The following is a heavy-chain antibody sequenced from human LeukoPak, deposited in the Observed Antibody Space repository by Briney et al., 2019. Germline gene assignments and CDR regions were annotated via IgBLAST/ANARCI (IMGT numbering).Heavy chain of an antibody. J-gene: IGHJ3*02. V-gene: IGHV4-59*12. CDR1: GGALSSYH. CDR2: ISYRGNT. CDR3: AGTYYFDSSGHYFGGNGFDI. D-gene: IGHD3-22*01. Sequence: SETLSLTCTVSGGALSSYHWSWIRQSPGRGLEWLGHISYRGNTDYNPALKSRVTISVDMFYNQFSLKLSSVTAADTAVYYCAGTYYFDSSGHYFGGNGFDIWGQGTMVTVSS.